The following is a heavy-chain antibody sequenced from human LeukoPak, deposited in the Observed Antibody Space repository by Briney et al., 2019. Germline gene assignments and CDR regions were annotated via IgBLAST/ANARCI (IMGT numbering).Heavy chain of an antibody. Sequence: PGGSLRLSCAASGFTFSSYAMSWVRQAPGKGLEWVSAISGSGGSTYYADSVKGRFTISRDNSKNTLYLQMNGLRAEDTAVYYCAKDPEYTYGPGFDLWGQGTLVTVSS. CDR1: GFTFSSYA. V-gene: IGHV3-23*01. CDR2: ISGSGGST. J-gene: IGHJ5*02. D-gene: IGHD5-18*01. CDR3: AKDPEYTYGPGFDL.